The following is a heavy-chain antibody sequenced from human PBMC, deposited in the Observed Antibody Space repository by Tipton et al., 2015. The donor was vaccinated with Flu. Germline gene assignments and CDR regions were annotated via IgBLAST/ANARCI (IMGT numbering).Heavy chain of an antibody. J-gene: IGHJ4*02. Sequence: TLSLTCIVSNGSLSSYYWNWIRQSPGKGLEWIGYIYNTVYTKYNPSLKSRVAISVDTSKNQFSLRLSSVTAADTAVYFCARDPPLGMPEYFDSWGQGTLVTVSP. CDR1: NGSLSSYY. CDR3: ARDPPLGMPEYFDS. CDR2: IYNTVYT. D-gene: IGHD2-2*01. V-gene: IGHV4-59*01.